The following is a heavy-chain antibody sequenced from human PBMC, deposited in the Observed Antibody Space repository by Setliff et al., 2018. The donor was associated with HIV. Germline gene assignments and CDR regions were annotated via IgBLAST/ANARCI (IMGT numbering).Heavy chain of an antibody. Sequence: PVGSLRLSCTASGFMFGDYLMSWVRQAPGKGLEWVGRIRSKVDGGAADYAAPVKGRFTISRDDSKNTLYLQMSSLKTEDTAVYYCTTESVFLDYFFDYWGQGTLVTVSS. CDR2: IRSKVDGGAA. V-gene: IGHV3-15*05. CDR1: GFMFGDYL. D-gene: IGHD3-9*01. CDR3: TTESVFLDYFFDY. J-gene: IGHJ4*02.